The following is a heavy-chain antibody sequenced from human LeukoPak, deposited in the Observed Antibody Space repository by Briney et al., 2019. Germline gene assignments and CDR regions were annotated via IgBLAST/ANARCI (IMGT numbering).Heavy chain of an antibody. J-gene: IGHJ4*02. Sequence: GGSLRLSCAASEFTFSTYWMSWVRQAPGKGRECVANIKQDGSEKYYVDSVRGRFAISRDNAKNSLYLQMNSLRAEDTAVYYCARISKGGYKSGRRDPPYYFDYWGQGTLVPVSS. CDR1: EFTFSTYW. V-gene: IGHV3-7*03. CDR3: ARISKGGYKSGRRDPPYYFDY. D-gene: IGHD5-18*01. CDR2: IKQDGSEK.